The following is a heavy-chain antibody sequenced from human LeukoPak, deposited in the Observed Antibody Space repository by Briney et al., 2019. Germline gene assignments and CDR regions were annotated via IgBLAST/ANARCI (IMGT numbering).Heavy chain of an antibody. CDR2: INPSGGST. D-gene: IGHD2-15*01. Sequence: ASVKVSCKASGYTFTGYYMHWVRQAPGQGLEWMGIINPSGGSTNYAQKFQGRVTITADKSTSTAYMELSSLRSEDTAVYYCAGGPGYCSGGSCYSYYYYYYMDVWGKGTTVTVSS. CDR3: AGGPGYCSGGSCYSYYYYYYMDV. CDR1: GYTFTGYY. V-gene: IGHV1-46*01. J-gene: IGHJ6*03.